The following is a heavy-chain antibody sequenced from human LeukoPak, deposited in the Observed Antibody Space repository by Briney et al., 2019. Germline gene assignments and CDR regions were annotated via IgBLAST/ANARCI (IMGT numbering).Heavy chain of an antibody. CDR1: GFTVSSNY. CDR3: AKDRVGYSGARGFES. D-gene: IGHD5-12*01. V-gene: IGHV3-23*01. J-gene: IGHJ4*02. Sequence: PGGSLRLSCAASGFTVSSNYISWVRQAPGKGLEWVSRISPSGGSTYYADSVKGRFTISRDNSKDTLYLQMNSLGAADTAVYYCAKDRVGYSGARGFESWGQGTLVTVSS. CDR2: ISPSGGST.